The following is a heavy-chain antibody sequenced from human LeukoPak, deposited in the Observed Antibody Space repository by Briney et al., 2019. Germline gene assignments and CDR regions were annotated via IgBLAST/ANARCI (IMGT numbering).Heavy chain of an antibody. CDR1: GYTFTGYY. D-gene: IGHD2-15*01. V-gene: IGHV1-2*02. J-gene: IGHJ4*02. CDR2: INPNSGGT. Sequence: ASVKVSCKASGYTFTGYYMHWVRQAPGQGLEWMGWINPNSGGTNYAQKFQGRVTMTRDTSISTAYMDLSRLRPDDTAVYYCAREMECSGGSCYPSNDYWGQGTVVTVSS. CDR3: AREMECSGGSCYPSNDY.